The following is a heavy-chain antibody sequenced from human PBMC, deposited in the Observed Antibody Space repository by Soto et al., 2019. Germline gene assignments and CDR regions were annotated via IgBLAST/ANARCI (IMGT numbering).Heavy chain of an antibody. CDR1: GFAFSTYG. J-gene: IGHJ4*02. V-gene: IGHV3-33*01. CDR2: IWYDGSNK. CDR3: ARAVGPYDY. Sequence: QVQLVESGGGVVQPGRSLRLSCAASGFAFSTYGIHWVRQAPGKGLEWVAVIWYDGSNKYYADSVKGRFTISRGNSKNTLYLQMDSLRAEDTAVYYCARAVGPYDYWGQGTLVTVSS. D-gene: IGHD1-26*01.